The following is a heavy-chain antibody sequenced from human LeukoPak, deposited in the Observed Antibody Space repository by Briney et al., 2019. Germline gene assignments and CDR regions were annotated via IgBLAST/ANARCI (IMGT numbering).Heavy chain of an antibody. Sequence: GGSLRLSCAASGFAFTRFWLTWVRQSPGKGLEWVANINPDGTKTTYVDSVEGRFAISRDNAKNSVFLLMTSLRAENTAMYYCATAPASVDSSWGQGTLVAVSS. CDR2: INPDGTKT. J-gene: IGHJ5*02. D-gene: IGHD3-3*01. CDR3: ATAPASVDSS. V-gene: IGHV3-7*01. CDR1: GFAFTRFW.